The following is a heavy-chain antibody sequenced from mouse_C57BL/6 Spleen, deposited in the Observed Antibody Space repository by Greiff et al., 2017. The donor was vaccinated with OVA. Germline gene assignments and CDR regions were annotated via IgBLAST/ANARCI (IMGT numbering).Heavy chain of an antibody. J-gene: IGHJ1*03. CDR1: GFTFSDYG. CDR3: ASPTTVVADWYFDV. Sequence: EVKVVESGGGLVKPGGSLKLSCAASGFTFSDYGMHWVRQAPEKGLEWVAYISSGSSTIYYADTVKGRFTISRDNAKNTLFLQMTSLRSEDTAMYYCASPTTVVADWYFDVWGTGTTVTVSS. D-gene: IGHD1-1*01. V-gene: IGHV5-17*01. CDR2: ISSGSSTI.